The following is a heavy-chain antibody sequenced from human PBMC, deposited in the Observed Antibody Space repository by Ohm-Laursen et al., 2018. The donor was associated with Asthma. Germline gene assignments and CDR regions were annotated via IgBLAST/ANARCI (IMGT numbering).Heavy chain of an antibody. V-gene: IGHV4-59*01. CDR3: ARGTPRYDFWSGYYNA. CDR2: IYYSGST. Sequence: GTLSLTCTVSGGSISSYYWSWIRQPPGKGLEWIGYIYYSGSTNYNPSLKSRVTISVDTSKNQFSLKLSSVTAADTAVYYCARGTPRYDFWSGYYNAWGQGTLVTVSS. CDR1: GGSISSYY. J-gene: IGHJ5*02. D-gene: IGHD3-3*01.